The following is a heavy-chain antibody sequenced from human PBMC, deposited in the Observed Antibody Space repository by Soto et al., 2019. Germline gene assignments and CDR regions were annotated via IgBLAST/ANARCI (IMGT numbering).Heavy chain of an antibody. CDR1: GYTFTSYY. D-gene: IGHD4-17*01. J-gene: IGHJ3*02. V-gene: IGHV1-46*03. CDR3: ARDRRDYGLSANAFDI. CDR2: INPSGGST. Sequence: ASVKVSCKASGYTFTSYYMHWVRQAPGQGLEWMGIINPSGGSTSYAQKFQGRVTMTRDTSTSTVYMELSSLRSEDTAVYYCARDRRDYGLSANAFDIWGQGTMVTVSS.